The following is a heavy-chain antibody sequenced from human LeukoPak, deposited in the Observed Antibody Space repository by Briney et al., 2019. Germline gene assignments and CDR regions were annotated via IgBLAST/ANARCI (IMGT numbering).Heavy chain of an antibody. CDR1: GFTFSNSW. V-gene: IGHV3-7*01. CDR3: ARDRGWQQFDY. Sequence: GGSLRLSCAASGFTFSNSWMTWVRQAPGKGLVRVANIKEDGSETYYMDSVRGRFSISRDNAKNSMYLEMNSLRAEDTAVYFCARDRGWQQFDYWGQGTLVTVSA. J-gene: IGHJ4*02. D-gene: IGHD5-24*01. CDR2: IKEDGSET.